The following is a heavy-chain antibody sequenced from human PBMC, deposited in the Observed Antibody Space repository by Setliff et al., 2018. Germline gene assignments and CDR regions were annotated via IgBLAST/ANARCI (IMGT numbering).Heavy chain of an antibody. Sequence: SVKVSCKASGGTFRTDGFNWVRQAPGQGLERMGRIIPVFRSANYAQKFQGRVTITADESTRTAYMELSSLRFEDTAVYYCARDTRDTYATSGYYLSFDSWGQGTLVTVSS. V-gene: IGHV1-69*13. CDR3: ARDTRDTYATSGYYLSFDS. CDR1: GGTFRTDG. J-gene: IGHJ4*02. CDR2: IIPVFRSA. D-gene: IGHD3-22*01.